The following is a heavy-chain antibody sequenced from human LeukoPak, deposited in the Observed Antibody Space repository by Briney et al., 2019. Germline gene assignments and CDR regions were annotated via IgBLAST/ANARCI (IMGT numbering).Heavy chain of an antibody. J-gene: IGHJ3*02. D-gene: IGHD3-22*01. CDR1: GGSISSYY. CDR3: ARERVYYDSSGLHAFDI. CDR2: IYYSGST. V-gene: IGHV4-59*01. Sequence: SETLSLTCTVSGGSISSYYWGWIRQPPGKGLEWIGYIYYSGSTNYNPSLKSRVTISVDTSKNQFSLKLSSVTAADTAVYYCARERVYYDSSGLHAFDIWGQGTMVTVSS.